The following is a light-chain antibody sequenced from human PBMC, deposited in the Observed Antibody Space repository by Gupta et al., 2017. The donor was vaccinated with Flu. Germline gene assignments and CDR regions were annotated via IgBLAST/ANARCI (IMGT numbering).Light chain of an antibody. Sequence: SVTISCTGSTSDVGNYDYVSWYQQHPSKAPKLMIYSITERPSGVPERFSGSKSGKTASLTISGLQAEDEASYYCCSYAGTFTFVFGGGTKLTVL. V-gene: IGLV2-11*01. CDR3: CSYAGTFTFV. CDR2: SIT. J-gene: IGLJ2*01. CDR1: TSDVGNYDY.